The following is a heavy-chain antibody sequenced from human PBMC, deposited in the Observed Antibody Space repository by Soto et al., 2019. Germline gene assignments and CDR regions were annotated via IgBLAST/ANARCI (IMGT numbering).Heavy chain of an antibody. CDR3: ASSYSNYALIDYYYYGMDV. Sequence: ASVKVSCKASGYTFTSYAMHWVRQAPGQRLEWMGWINAGNGNTKYSQKFQGRVTITRDTSASTAYMELSSLRSEDKAVYYCASSYSNYALIDYYYYGMDVWGQGTTVTVSS. CDR2: INAGNGNT. V-gene: IGHV1-3*01. D-gene: IGHD4-4*01. J-gene: IGHJ6*02. CDR1: GYTFTSYA.